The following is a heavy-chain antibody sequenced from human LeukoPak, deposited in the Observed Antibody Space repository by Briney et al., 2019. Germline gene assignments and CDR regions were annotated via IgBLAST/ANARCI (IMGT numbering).Heavy chain of an antibody. V-gene: IGHV3-23*01. Sequence: GGSLRLSCAASGFTFSSYDMSWVRQAPGKGLEWVSAISGSGGSTYYADSVKGRFTISRDNSKNTLYLQMNSLRAEDTAVYYCAKDGGSSSWYVDYFDYWGQGTLVTVSS. CDR3: AKDGGSSSWYVDYFDY. D-gene: IGHD6-13*01. J-gene: IGHJ4*02. CDR1: GFTFSSYD. CDR2: ISGSGGST.